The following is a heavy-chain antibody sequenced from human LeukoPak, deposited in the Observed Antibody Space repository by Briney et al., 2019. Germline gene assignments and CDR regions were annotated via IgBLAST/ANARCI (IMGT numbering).Heavy chain of an antibody. CDR3: PRVADGGFDF. V-gene: IGHV1-69*05. CDR2: SNPIFGTA. CDR1: GCTFSSYA. J-gene: IGHJ3*01. D-gene: IGHD3-10*01. Sequence: SSVKVSCKASGCTFSSYAISWVRQAPGQGLEGMGGSNPIFGTANYPQNFQDRVTITMATSTATAYPELSSLRSEATAVYSFPRVADGGFDFWGQ.